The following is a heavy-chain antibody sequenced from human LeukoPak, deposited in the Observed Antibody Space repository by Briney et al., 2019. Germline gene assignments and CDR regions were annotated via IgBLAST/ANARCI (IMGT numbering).Heavy chain of an antibody. V-gene: IGHV4-59*08. Sequence: SETLSLTCTVSGGSISSYYWSWIRQPPGKGLEWIGYIYYSGSTNYNPSLKSRVTISVDTSKNHFSLKLSSVSAADTAVYYCARLGAGPTYYDFWSGYSSFYFDYWGQGALVTVSS. J-gene: IGHJ4*02. CDR3: ARLGAGPTYYDFWSGYSSFYFDY. CDR1: GGSISSYY. CDR2: IYYSGST. D-gene: IGHD3-3*01.